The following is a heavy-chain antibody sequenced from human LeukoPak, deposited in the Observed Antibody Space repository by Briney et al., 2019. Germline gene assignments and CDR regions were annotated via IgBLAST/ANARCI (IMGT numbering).Heavy chain of an antibody. CDR1: GFTFTSYG. CDR3: ARERDYDSSGYYVFGY. J-gene: IGHJ4*02. Sequence: AGGSLRLSCAASGFTFTSYGMHWVRQAPGKGLEWVALITYDGYYKYYSDSVKGRFTISSDTSKNTMYLQMNSLRAEDTAVYYCARERDYDSSGYYVFGYWGQGTLVTVSS. D-gene: IGHD3-22*01. V-gene: IGHV3-30*03. CDR2: ITYDGYYK.